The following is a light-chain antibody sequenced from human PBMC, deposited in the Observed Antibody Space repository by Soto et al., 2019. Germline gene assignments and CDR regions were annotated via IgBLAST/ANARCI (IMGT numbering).Light chain of an antibody. J-gene: IGKJ3*01. CDR3: QQYTTSPFT. V-gene: IGKV3-20*01. CDR2: GAS. Sequence: EVVLTQSPATLSSSPGESVTLSCRASQSINTYLAWYPQRPGQAPRLLIYGASSRATGIPDRFSGSGSGADFTLTISRLEPEDFAVYYCQQYTTSPFTFGPGTKVDIK. CDR1: QSINTY.